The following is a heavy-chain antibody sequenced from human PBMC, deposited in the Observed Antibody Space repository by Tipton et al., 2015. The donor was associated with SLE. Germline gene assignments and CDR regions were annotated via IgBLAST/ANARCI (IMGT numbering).Heavy chain of an antibody. V-gene: IGHV3-21*04. CDR1: GFTFSSYS. D-gene: IGHD3-22*01. CDR2: ISSSSSYI. J-gene: IGHJ4*02. Sequence: SLRLSCAASGFTFSSYSMNWVRQAPGKGLEWVSSISSSSSYINYADSVKGRFTISRDNAKNSVYLQMNSLRAEDTAVYYCARDRTYYYDSDYWGQGILGTVSS. CDR3: ARDRTYYYDSDY.